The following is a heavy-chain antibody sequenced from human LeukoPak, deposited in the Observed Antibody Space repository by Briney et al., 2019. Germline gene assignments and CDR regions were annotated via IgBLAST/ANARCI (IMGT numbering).Heavy chain of an antibody. CDR2: LNPNSGNT. J-gene: IGHJ5*02. CDR3: ARRSGWFHKGVRGRWFDH. D-gene: IGHD6-19*01. CDR1: GYTFTSYD. V-gene: IGHV1-8*01. Sequence: ASVKVSSKASGYTFTSYDINRVRQATGQGLEWMGWLNPNSGNTGYTQKFQGRVTMTRNTSISTASMKLSSLRSEDTAVYYCARRSGWFHKGVRGRWFDHWGQGTLVTVSS.